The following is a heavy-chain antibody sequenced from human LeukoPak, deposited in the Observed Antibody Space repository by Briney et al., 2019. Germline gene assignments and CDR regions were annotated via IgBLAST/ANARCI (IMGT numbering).Heavy chain of an antibody. CDR3: AKSGSYGPTWFDY. J-gene: IGHJ5*01. V-gene: IGHV3-23*01. CDR1: GFTFSSYA. CDR2: ISGSDSST. Sequence: GGSLRLSCAASGFTFSSYAMSWVRQAPGKGLEWVSAISGSDSSTYYADSVKGRFTISRDKSKNTLYLQMNSLGAEDTAVYYCAKSGSYGPTWFDYWGQGTLVTVSS. D-gene: IGHD5-18*01.